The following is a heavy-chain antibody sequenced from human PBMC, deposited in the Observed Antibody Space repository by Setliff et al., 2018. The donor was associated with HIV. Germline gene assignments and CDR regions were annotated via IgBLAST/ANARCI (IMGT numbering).Heavy chain of an antibody. CDR3: ARAPNSPYYSNFWYADH. V-gene: IGHV5-51*01. Sequence: PGESLKISCKTSGYSFNTYWIGWVRQMPGKGLEWMAIFYPGDSDTRYSPSFQSRVTVSADKSIGTAYLQWDSLKASDTALYFCARAPNSPYYSNFWYADHWGQGTLVTVSS. D-gene: IGHD3-22*01. CDR2: FYPGDSDT. CDR1: GYSFNTYW. J-gene: IGHJ5*02.